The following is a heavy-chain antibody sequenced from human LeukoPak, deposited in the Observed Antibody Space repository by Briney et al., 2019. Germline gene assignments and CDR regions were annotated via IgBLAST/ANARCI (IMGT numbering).Heavy chain of an antibody. Sequence: KPGGSLRLSCAASGFTFSSYSMNWVRQAPGKGLEWVSSISSSSSYIYYADSVKGRFTISRDNAKNSLYLQMNSLRAEDTAVYYCASTYYDFWTGYYTRLGLNWFDPWGQGTLVTVFS. D-gene: IGHD3-3*01. CDR3: ASTYYDFWTGYYTRLGLNWFDP. J-gene: IGHJ5*02. CDR2: ISSSSSYI. V-gene: IGHV3-21*01. CDR1: GFTFSSYS.